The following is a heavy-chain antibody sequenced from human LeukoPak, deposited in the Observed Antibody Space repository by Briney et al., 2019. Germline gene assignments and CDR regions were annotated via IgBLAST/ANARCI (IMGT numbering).Heavy chain of an antibody. CDR2: ISYDGTNK. CDR3: AKDLSTLAVAGDYFDY. J-gene: IGHJ4*02. CDR1: GFTFSTFP. D-gene: IGHD6-19*01. V-gene: IGHV3-30-3*01. Sequence: PGTSLRLSCAASGFTFSTFPMHWVRQAPGKGLEWVALISYDGTNKYYADSVKGRFTISRDNSKNTLYLQMNSLRAEDTAVYYCAKDLSTLAVAGDYFDYWGQGTLVTVSS.